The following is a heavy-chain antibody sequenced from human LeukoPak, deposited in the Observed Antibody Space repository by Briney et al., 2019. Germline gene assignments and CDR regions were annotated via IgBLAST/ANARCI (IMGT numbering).Heavy chain of an antibody. CDR1: GHTSISYG. CDR2: INTYNGNT. J-gene: IGHJ3*02. CDR3: ASGYESSGYYSEGPFHI. Sequence: ASVKLSCKASGHTSISYGISWVRQAPGQGLGWMGWINTYNGNTNYAQKLQGRVTMTADTSTSTAYMALRSLRSDDSAVYYFASGYESSGYYSEGPFHIWGQGTMVTVSS. D-gene: IGHD3-22*01. V-gene: IGHV1-18*01.